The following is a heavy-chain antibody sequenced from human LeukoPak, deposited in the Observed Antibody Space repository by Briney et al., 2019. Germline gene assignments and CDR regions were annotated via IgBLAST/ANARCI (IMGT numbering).Heavy chain of an antibody. D-gene: IGHD3-3*02. CDR2: ISWDGGST. J-gene: IGHJ2*01. CDR1: GFTFDDYT. CDR3: AKDGISPAGYFDL. Sequence: GGSLRLSCAASGFTFDDYTMHWVRQAPGKGLEWVSLISWDGGSTYYADSVKGRFTISRDNSKNSLYLQMNSLRTEDTALYYCAKDGISPAGYFDLWGRGTLVTVSS. V-gene: IGHV3-43*01.